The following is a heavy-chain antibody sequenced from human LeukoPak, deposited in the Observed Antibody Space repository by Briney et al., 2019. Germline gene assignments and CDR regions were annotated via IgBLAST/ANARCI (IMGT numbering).Heavy chain of an antibody. Sequence: ASVKVSCKASGYTFTSYDINWVRQATGQGLEWMGWMNPNSGNTGYAQKFQGRVTMTRDTSISTAYMELTRLRSDDTAVYFCAKDRLGYGDYSDYWGQGTLVTVSS. D-gene: IGHD4-17*01. J-gene: IGHJ4*02. CDR1: GYTFTSYD. CDR3: AKDRLGYGDYSDY. V-gene: IGHV1-8*01. CDR2: MNPNSGNT.